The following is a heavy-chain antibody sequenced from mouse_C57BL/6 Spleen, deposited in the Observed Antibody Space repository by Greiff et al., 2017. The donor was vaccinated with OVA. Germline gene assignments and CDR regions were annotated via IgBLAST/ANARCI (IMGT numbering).Heavy chain of an antibody. CDR2: IDPEDGET. CDR3: ATLTGREDYFDY. J-gene: IGHJ2*01. V-gene: IGHV14-2*01. CDR1: GFNIKDYY. Sequence: EVKVVESGAELVKPGASVKLSCTASGFNIKDYYMHWVKQRTEQGLEWIGRIDPEDGETKYAPKFQGKATITADTSSNTAYLQLSSLTSEDTAVYYCATLTGREDYFDYWGQGTTLTVSS. D-gene: IGHD4-1*01.